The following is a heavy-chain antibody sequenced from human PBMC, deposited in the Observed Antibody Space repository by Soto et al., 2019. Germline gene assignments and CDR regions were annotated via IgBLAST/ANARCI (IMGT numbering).Heavy chain of an antibody. CDR3: TRQTDAVQWLVVPTDYNFDY. Sequence: EGQLVESGGGLVQPGGSLKLSCAASGFTFGDSAMHWVRQASGKGLEWVGHIRSKTNSYATAYAESVKGRFTISRDDSMNTAYLQMNSLKTEDTAVYFCTRQTDAVQWLVVPTDYNFDYWGQGTLVTVSS. CDR1: GFTFGDSA. V-gene: IGHV3-73*02. D-gene: IGHD6-19*01. J-gene: IGHJ4*02. CDR2: IRSKTNSYAT.